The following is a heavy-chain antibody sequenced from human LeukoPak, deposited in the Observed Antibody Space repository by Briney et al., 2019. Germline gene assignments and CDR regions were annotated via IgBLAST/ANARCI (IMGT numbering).Heavy chain of an antibody. CDR1: GFDFSSYA. V-gene: IGHV3-30*04. Sequence: GGSLRLSCAASGFDFSSYAMHWVRQAPGKGLEWMAVIIYDGSNKNYADSVKGRFTISRDNSRNTLYMKMNSLRVEDTAVYYCARPLSQDYYDSSDYYYAFDIWGQGTMVTVSS. J-gene: IGHJ3*02. CDR3: ARPLSQDYYDSSDYYYAFDI. D-gene: IGHD3-22*01. CDR2: IIYDGSNK.